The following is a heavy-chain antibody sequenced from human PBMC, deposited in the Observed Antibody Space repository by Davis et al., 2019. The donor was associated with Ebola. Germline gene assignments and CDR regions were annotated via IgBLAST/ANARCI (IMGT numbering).Heavy chain of an antibody. CDR3: ARDIGYSDGWPDYYYYGMDV. CDR1: GFTFNDYA. D-gene: IGHD6-19*01. J-gene: IGHJ6*02. V-gene: IGHV3-30*06. Sequence: GESLKISCAASGFTFNDYAMHWIRQAPGKGLEWVAGLSHYGDQKYYVDSVKGRFTISRDNSKNTLNLQMNSLRAEDTAVYYCARDIGYSDGWPDYYYYGMDVWGQGTTVTVSS. CDR2: LSHYGDQK.